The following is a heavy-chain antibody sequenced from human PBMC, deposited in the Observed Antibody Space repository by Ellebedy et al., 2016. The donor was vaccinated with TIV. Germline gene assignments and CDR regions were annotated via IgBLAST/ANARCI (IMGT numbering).Heavy chain of an antibody. CDR2: INQHGSEQ. J-gene: IGHJ4*02. Sequence: GGSLRLSXAASGFTFSSYWMSWVRQAPGKGLEWVANINQHGSEQYYVDSVKGRFTISRDNAKNSVFLQMNSLRAEDTAVYYCTKGGSPTGHIHHDYWGQGTLVTVSS. V-gene: IGHV3-7*04. CDR1: GFTFSSYW. CDR3: TKGGSPTGHIHHDY. D-gene: IGHD1-1*01.